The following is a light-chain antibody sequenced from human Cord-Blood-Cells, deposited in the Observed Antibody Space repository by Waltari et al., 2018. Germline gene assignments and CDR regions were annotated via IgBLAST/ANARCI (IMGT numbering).Light chain of an antibody. CDR3: MQALQTPA. CDR1: HSLLHSNGYNY. J-gene: IGKJ4*01. CDR2: LGS. V-gene: IGKV2-28*01. Sequence: DIMMTQSPLSLPVTPGEPASISCRSSHSLLHSNGYNYLDWYLQKPGQSPQLLIYLGSNRASGVPDRFSGSGSGTDFTLKISRVEAEDVGVYYCMQALQTPAFGGGTKVEIK.